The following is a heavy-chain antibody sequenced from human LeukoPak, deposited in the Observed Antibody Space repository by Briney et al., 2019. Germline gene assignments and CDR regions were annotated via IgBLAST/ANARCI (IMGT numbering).Heavy chain of an antibody. CDR3: ASILWLYYYGRGGAFDI. CDR1: GFTFSSYA. J-gene: IGHJ3*02. Sequence: GGSLRLSCAASGFTFSSYAMNWVRQAPGKGLEWVTFIRYDGSTQYYINSVKGRFTISRDNAKNTMYLQMNSLRAEDTAVYYCASILWLYYYGRGGAFDIWGQGTMVTVSS. D-gene: IGHD3-10*02. CDR2: IRYDGSTQ. V-gene: IGHV3-30*02.